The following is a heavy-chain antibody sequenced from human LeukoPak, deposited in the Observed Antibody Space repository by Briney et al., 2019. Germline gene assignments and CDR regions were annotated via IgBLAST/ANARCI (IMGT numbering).Heavy chain of an antibody. J-gene: IGHJ4*02. CDR3: AREGTAGTNDY. CDR2: IYSGGST. D-gene: IGHD1/OR15-1a*01. CDR1: GLTVSSNC. V-gene: IGHV3-53*01. Sequence: QTGGSLRLSCAASGLTVSSNCMSWVRQAPGKGLEWVSFIYSGGSTYYTDSVKGRFTISRDNSKNTLYLQMNSLRAEDTAVYYCAREGTAGTNDYWGQGTLVTVSS.